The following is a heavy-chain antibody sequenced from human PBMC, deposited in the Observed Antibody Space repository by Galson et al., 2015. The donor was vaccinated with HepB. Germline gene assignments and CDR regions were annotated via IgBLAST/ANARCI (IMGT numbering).Heavy chain of an antibody. D-gene: IGHD3-10*01. V-gene: IGHV3-48*01. CDR2: ISSSSSTI. CDR1: GFTFNSYS. Sequence: SLRLSCAASGFTFNSYSMNWVRQAPGKGLEWVSYISSSSSTIYYADSVKGRFTISRDNAKNSLYLQMNSLRAEDTAVYYCARNDYYGSVRWDYYGMDVWGQGTTVTVSS. CDR3: ARNDYYGSVRWDYYGMDV. J-gene: IGHJ6*02.